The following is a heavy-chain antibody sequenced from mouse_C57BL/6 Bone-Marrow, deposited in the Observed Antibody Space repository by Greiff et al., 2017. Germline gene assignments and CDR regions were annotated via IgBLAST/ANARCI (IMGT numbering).Heavy chain of an antibody. D-gene: IGHD1-1*01. CDR1: GFSLTSYA. CDR3: ARNRGYYYGSSSFAY. J-gene: IGHJ3*01. V-gene: IGHV2-9-1*01. Sequence: VKLVESGPGLVAPSQSLSITCTVSGFSLTSYAISWVRQPPGKGLEWLGVIWTGGGANYTSALKSILGLSKDNSKSPVFLKMNSLQTDDTARYYGARNRGYYYGSSSFAYWGQGTLVTVSA. CDR2: IWTGGGA.